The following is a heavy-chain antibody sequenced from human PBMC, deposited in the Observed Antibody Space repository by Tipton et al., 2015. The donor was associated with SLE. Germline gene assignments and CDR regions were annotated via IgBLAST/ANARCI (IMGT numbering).Heavy chain of an antibody. CDR3: ARAQALAAAAYYYYMDV. Sequence: SLRLSCAASGFTFSSYDMHWVRQATGKGLEWVSAIGTAGDTYYPGSVKGRFTISRENAKNSLYLQMNSLRAGDTAVYYCARAQALAAAAYYYYMDVWGKGTTVTVSS. CDR1: GFTFSSYD. CDR2: IGTAGDT. V-gene: IGHV3-13*01. D-gene: IGHD6-13*01. J-gene: IGHJ6*03.